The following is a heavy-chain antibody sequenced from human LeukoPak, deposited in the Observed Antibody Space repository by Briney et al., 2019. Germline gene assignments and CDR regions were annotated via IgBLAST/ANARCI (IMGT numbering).Heavy chain of an antibody. CDR3: ARDKARRYFDWLPLRY. V-gene: IGHV1-2*02. D-gene: IGHD3-9*01. Sequence: ASVKLSCKASGYSFTDYYINWVRQAPGQGLEWMGWINPNSGGTNYAQKFQGRVTMTRDTSISTAYMELSRLRSDDTAVYYCARDKARRYFDWLPLRYWGQGTLVTVSS. CDR2: INPNSGGT. CDR1: GYSFTDYY. J-gene: IGHJ4*02.